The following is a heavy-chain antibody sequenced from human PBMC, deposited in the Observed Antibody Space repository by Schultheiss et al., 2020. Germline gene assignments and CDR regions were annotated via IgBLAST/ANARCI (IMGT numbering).Heavy chain of an antibody. CDR2: IYYSGST. CDR3: ARVEVITAYLDQSYSGMDV. Sequence: SETLSLTCTVSGGSISSYYWSWIRQPPGKGLEWIGYIYYSGSTNYNPSLGSRVTISADKSKNQFSLKLISVTAADTAVYYCARVEVITAYLDQSYSGMDVWGQGTTVTVSS. D-gene: IGHD1-14*01. V-gene: IGHV4-59*12. J-gene: IGHJ6*02. CDR1: GGSISSYY.